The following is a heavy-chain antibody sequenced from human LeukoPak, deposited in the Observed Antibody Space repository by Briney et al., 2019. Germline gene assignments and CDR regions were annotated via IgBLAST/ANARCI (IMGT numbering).Heavy chain of an antibody. CDR3: ARSRVGGIAAAGYYYYYGMDV. J-gene: IGHJ6*02. CDR1: GYTFTGYY. CDR2: INPNSGGT. D-gene: IGHD6-13*01. Sequence: ASVKVSCKASGYTFTGYYMHWVRQAPGQGLEWMGWINPNSGGTNYAQKFQGRVTMTRDTSISTAYMELSSLRSEDTAVYYCARSRVGGIAAAGYYYYYGMDVWGQGTTVTVSS. V-gene: IGHV1-2*02.